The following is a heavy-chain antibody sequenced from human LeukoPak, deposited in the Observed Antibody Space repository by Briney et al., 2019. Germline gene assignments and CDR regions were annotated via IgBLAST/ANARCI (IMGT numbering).Heavy chain of an antibody. J-gene: IGHJ6*02. CDR2: ISDSGGST. V-gene: IGHV3-64D*09. CDR1: GFPFSSYA. D-gene: IGHD2-15*01. Sequence: GGSLRLSCSAPGFPFSSYAMHWVRQAPGKGLEYVSAISDSGGSTYYADSVKGRFTISRDNSKNTLYLQMSSLRAEDTAVYFCVGGYSFGPYGMDVWGQGTTVTVSS. CDR3: VGGYSFGPYGMDV.